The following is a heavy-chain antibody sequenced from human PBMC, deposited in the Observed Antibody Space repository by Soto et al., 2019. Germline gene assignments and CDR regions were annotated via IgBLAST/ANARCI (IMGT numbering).Heavy chain of an antibody. D-gene: IGHD3-10*01. V-gene: IGHV4-4*02. CDR2: IYHSGST. CDR1: GGSISSSNW. CDR3: AGDTVRARYFDY. Sequence: SETLSLTCAVSGGSISSSNWWSWVRQPPGKGLEWIGEIYHSGSTNYNPSLKSRVTISVDKSKNQFSLKLSSVTAADTAVYYCAGDTVRARYFDYWGQGTLVTVSS. J-gene: IGHJ4*02.